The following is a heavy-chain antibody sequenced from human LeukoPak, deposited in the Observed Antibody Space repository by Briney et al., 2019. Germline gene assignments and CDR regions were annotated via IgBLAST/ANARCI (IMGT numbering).Heavy chain of an antibody. V-gene: IGHV2-5*01. D-gene: IGHD3-3*01. Sequence: SGPTLVNPTQTLTLTCTFSGFSLSTSGVGVGWIRQPPGKALEWLALIYWNDDKRYSPSLKSRLTITKDTSKNQVVLTMTNMDPVDTAIYYCAHWIKTELNDFWSGYSEYFLHWGQGTLVTVSS. CDR2: IYWNDDK. CDR1: GFSLSTSGVG. CDR3: AHWIKTELNDFWSGYSEYFLH. J-gene: IGHJ1*01.